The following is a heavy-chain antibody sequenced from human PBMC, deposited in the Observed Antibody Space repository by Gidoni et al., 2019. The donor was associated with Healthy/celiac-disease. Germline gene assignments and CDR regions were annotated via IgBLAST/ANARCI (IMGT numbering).Heavy chain of an antibody. CDR1: GYTFTRYY. V-gene: IGHV1-46*01. CDR3: ARGIDSSGYRSYYYYMDV. D-gene: IGHD3-22*01. CDR2: INPSGGST. J-gene: IGHJ6*03. Sequence: QVQLVQSGAEVKKPGASVKVSFKASGYTFTRYYMHWVRQAPGQGLEWMGIINPSGGSTSYEKKFQGRVTMTRDTSTSTVYMELSSLRSEDTAVYYCARGIDSSGYRSYYYYMDVWGKGTTVTVSS.